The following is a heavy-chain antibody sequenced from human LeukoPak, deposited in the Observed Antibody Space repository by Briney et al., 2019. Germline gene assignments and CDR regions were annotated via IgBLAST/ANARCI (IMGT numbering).Heavy chain of an antibody. CDR3: AYLSTEEAYFDY. D-gene: IGHD2-2*01. J-gene: IGHJ4*02. Sequence: SETLSLTCAVYGGSFSGYYWSWIRQPPGKGLEWIGEINHSGSTNYNPSLKSRVTISVDTSKNQFSLKLSSVTAADTAVYYCAYLSTEEAYFDYWGQGTLVTVSS. CDR1: GGSFSGYY. CDR2: INHSGST. V-gene: IGHV4-34*01.